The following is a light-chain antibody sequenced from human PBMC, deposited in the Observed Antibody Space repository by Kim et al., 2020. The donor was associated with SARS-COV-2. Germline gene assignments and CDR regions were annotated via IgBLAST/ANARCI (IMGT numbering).Light chain of an antibody. J-gene: IGKJ4*02. V-gene: IGKV3-11*01. Sequence: SPGARAPLHCGASQSGSSFLALYQQKAGQAPRLLIYDASNWATGIPARFSGSGSGTDFTLTISSLEAEDFAVYYCQQRTNWPLKFGGGAKVDIK. CDR1: QSGSSF. CDR2: DAS. CDR3: QQRTNWPLK.